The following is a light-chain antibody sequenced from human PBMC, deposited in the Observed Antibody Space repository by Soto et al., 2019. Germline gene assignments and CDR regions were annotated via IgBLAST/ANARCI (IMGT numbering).Light chain of an antibody. V-gene: IGLV2-14*01. CDR1: SSDVGAYNY. CDR2: EVT. Sequence: ALTQPASVSGSLGQSITISCTGTSSDVGAYNYVSWYQQHPDKAPKLLIFEVTNRPSGVSGRFSGSKSGITASLSISGLQPEDEADYYCTSYSSSSPVLFGGGTKLTVL. CDR3: TSYSSSSPVL. J-gene: IGLJ2*01.